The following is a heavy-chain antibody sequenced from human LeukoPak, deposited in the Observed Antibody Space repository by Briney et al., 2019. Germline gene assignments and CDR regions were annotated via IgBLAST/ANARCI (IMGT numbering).Heavy chain of an antibody. J-gene: IGHJ5*02. Sequence: SETLSLTCTVSGGSITSGGYYWSWIRQYPGKGLEWIGYIFYTGATHYNPSLKSRVFISMDMSKNQFSLKLSSVTAADTAVYYCASTRSAYDFLTGYSSDTNWFDPWGQGTLVTDSS. CDR3: ASTRSAYDFLTGYSSDTNWFDP. D-gene: IGHD3-9*01. CDR2: IFYTGAT. V-gene: IGHV4-31*03. CDR1: GGSITSGGYY.